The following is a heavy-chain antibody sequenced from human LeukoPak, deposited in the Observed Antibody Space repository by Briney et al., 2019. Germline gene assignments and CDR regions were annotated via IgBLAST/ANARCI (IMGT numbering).Heavy chain of an antibody. CDR3: ARGGERANFYGLGSSPNWFDP. CDR1: GYTFTSYG. V-gene: IGHV1-8*02. Sequence: ASVKVSCKASGYTFTSYGINWVRHAAGQGLEWMGWMNPNSGNTGYAQKFQGRVTMTRNTSISTAYMELSGLRSDDTAVYYCARGGERANFYGLGSSPNWFDPWGQGTLVTVSS. D-gene: IGHD3-10*01. J-gene: IGHJ5*02. CDR2: MNPNSGNT.